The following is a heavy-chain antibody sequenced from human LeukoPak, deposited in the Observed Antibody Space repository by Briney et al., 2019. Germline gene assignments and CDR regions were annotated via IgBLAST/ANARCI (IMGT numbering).Heavy chain of an antibody. Sequence: GGSLRLSCAASGFTFSSYSTNWVRQAPGKGLEWVSSISSSSSYIYYADSVKGRFTISRDNAKNSLYLQMNSLRAEDTAVYYCAREGIAARLVGGWFDPWGQGTLVTVSS. CDR2: ISSSSSYI. CDR1: GFTFSSYS. V-gene: IGHV3-21*01. D-gene: IGHD6-6*01. CDR3: AREGIAARLVGGWFDP. J-gene: IGHJ5*02.